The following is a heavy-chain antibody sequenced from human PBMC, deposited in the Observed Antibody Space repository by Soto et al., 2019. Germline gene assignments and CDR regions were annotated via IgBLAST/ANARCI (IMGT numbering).Heavy chain of an antibody. J-gene: IGHJ6*02. D-gene: IGHD5-18*01. CDR2: FSPIFGAP. CDR3: ASTLPPHGYSYGSVGTYYYYYGMDV. V-gene: IGHV1-69*13. Sequence: SVKVSCKPSGDTFSSYSFSWVRQVPGQGLEWMGGFSPIFGAPNYAQNFLDRVTITADQITSTVYLELSSLRSEDTAVYYCASTLPPHGYSYGSVGTYYYYYGMDVWGQGTTVTVSS. CDR1: GDTFSSYS.